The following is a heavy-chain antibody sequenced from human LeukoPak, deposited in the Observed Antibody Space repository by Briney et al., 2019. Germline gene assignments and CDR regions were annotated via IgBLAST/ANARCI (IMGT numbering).Heavy chain of an antibody. CDR3: AKVVSSGTTLDY. D-gene: IGHD1-1*01. J-gene: IGHJ4*02. CDR1: GFTFDDYG. V-gene: IGHV3-20*04. Sequence: GGSLRLSCAASGFTFDDYGMSWVRQAPGKGLGWVSGINWNGGSTGYADSVKGRFTISRDNAKNSLYLQMNSLRAEDTAVYYCAKVVSSGTTLDYWGQGTLVTVSS. CDR2: INWNGGST.